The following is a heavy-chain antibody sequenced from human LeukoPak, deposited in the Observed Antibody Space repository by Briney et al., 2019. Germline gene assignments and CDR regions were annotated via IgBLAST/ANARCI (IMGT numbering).Heavy chain of an antibody. CDR1: GFTFNTYA. J-gene: IGHJ4*02. D-gene: IGHD6-19*01. CDR3: AKTTTGYSSGRSPGWPADS. Sequence: GGSLRLSCAASGFTFNTYAMYWVRQAPGKGLEWVSGIFGSGGSAHYADSVKGRFTISRDNSKNTVYLQMNSLRAEDTAVYYCAKTTTGYSSGRSPGWPADSWGRGALVTVSS. CDR2: IFGSGGSA. V-gene: IGHV3-23*01.